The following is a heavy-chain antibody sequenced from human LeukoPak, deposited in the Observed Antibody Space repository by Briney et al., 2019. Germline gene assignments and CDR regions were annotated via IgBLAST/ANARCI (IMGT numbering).Heavy chain of an antibody. V-gene: IGHV1-18*01. D-gene: IGHD2-2*01. J-gene: IGHJ4*02. Sequence: ASVKVSCKASGYTFTSYGISWVQQAPGQGLEWMGWISAYNGNTNYAQKLQGRVTMTTDTSTSTAYMELRSLRSDDTAVYYCASGYDCSSTSCWGHFDYWGQGTLVTVSS. CDR1: GYTFTSYG. CDR3: ASGYDCSSTSCWGHFDY. CDR2: ISAYNGNT.